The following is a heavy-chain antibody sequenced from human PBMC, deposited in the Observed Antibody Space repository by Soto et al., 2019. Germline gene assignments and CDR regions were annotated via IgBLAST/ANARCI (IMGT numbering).Heavy chain of an antibody. J-gene: IGHJ4*02. CDR2: IYYSGST. D-gene: IGHD3-22*01. CDR3: ARGAGYYDSSIAPDY. V-gene: IGHV4-61*01. CDR1: GGSVSSGSYY. Sequence: SETLSLTCTVSGGSVSSGSYYWSWIRQPPGKGLEWIGYIYYSGSTNYNPSLKSRVTISVDTSKNQFSLKLSSVTAADTAVYYCARGAGYYDSSIAPDYGGQETLGKVSS.